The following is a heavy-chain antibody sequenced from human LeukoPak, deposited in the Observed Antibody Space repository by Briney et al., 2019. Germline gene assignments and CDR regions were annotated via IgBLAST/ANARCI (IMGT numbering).Heavy chain of an antibody. Sequence: ASVKVSCXASGYTFTSYGISWVRQAPGQGLAWMGWISAYNGNTNYAQKLQGRVTMTTDTSTSTAYMELRSLRSDDTAVYYCARSELRYFDWLLMNNWFDPWGQGTLVTVSS. V-gene: IGHV1-18*01. CDR2: ISAYNGNT. J-gene: IGHJ5*02. CDR3: ARSELRYFDWLLMNNWFDP. CDR1: GYTFTSYG. D-gene: IGHD3-9*01.